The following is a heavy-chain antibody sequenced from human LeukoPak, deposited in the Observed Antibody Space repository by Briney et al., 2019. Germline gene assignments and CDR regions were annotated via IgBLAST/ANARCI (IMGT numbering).Heavy chain of an antibody. CDR2: MYPGDSDI. CDR1: GYSFTSYW. J-gene: IGHJ2*01. D-gene: IGHD2-8*01. CDR3: ARHGVPGKTVYAGDFDL. Sequence: KYGESLKISCMGSGYSFTSYWIGWVRQMPGKGLEWVAAMYPGDSDIRYRPSLQGQVTISADKSISTAYLQWSSLKASDTAMYFCARHGVPGKTVYAGDFDLWGRGTLLTVSS. V-gene: IGHV5-51*01.